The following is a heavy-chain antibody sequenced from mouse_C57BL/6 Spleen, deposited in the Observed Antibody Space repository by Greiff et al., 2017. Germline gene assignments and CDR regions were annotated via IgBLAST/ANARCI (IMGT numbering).Heavy chain of an antibody. CDR3: ARKDYGSSYDYFDY. CDR2: IYPGAGDT. Sequence: VQLQQSGPELVKPGASVKISCKASGYAFSSSWMNWVQQRPGKGLEWIGRIYPGAGDTNYNGKFKGKATLTADKSSSTAYMQLSSLTAEDSAVYFCARKDYGSSYDYFDYWGQGTTLTVSS. CDR1: GYAFSSSW. V-gene: IGHV1-82*01. D-gene: IGHD1-1*01. J-gene: IGHJ2*01.